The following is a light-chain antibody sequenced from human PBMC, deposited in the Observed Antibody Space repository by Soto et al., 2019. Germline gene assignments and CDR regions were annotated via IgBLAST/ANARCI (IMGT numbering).Light chain of an antibody. J-gene: IGKJ2*01. V-gene: IGKV3-20*01. CDR3: QHYGNSPPYT. CDR2: GTS. CDR1: QSVSSSF. Sequence: EIVLTQSPGTLSLSPGERATLSCRASQSVSSSFLAWYQQKPGQAPRLLIYGTSSRATGIPDRFSGSGSGTDFTLTISRLEPEDFAVYYCQHYGNSPPYTFGQGTKPEI.